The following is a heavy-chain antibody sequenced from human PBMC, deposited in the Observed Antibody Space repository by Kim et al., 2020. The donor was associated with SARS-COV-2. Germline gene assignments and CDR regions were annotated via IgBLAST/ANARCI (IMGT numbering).Heavy chain of an antibody. D-gene: IGHD2-2*01. J-gene: IGHJ4*02. V-gene: IGHV3-30*18. CDR2: ISYDGSNK. CDR1: GFTFSSYG. CDR3: AKTCSSTSCYSEGGPGDY. Sequence: GGSLRLSCAASGFTFSSYGMHWVRQAPGKGLEWVAVISYDGSNKYYADSVKGRFTISRDNSKNTLYLQMNSLRAEDTAVYYCAKTCSSTSCYSEGGPGDYWGQGTLVTVSS.